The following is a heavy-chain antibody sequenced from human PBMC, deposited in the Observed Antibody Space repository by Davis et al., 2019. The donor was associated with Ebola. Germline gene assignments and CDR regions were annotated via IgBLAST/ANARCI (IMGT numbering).Heavy chain of an antibody. V-gene: IGHV3-74*01. Sequence: GESLKISCAASGFTFSNYWMSWVRQAPGKGLVWVSRISGDGKKTNYADFVKGRVTISRDNAKNTLYLQMNSLRAEDTAVYYCVRTTYGAPEYWGQGTLVTVSS. CDR2: ISGDGKKT. D-gene: IGHD4-17*01. CDR1: GFTFSNYW. J-gene: IGHJ4*02. CDR3: VRTTYGAPEY.